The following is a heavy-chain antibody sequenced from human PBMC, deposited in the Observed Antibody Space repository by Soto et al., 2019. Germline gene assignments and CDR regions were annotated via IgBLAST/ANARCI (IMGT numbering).Heavy chain of an antibody. V-gene: IGHV3-30-3*01. J-gene: IGHJ6*02. D-gene: IGHD7-27*01. CDR1: GFTFSSYA. CDR3: ARGGHLGGMDV. Sequence: QVQLVESGGSVVQPGRSLRLSCAASGFTFSSYAMHWVRQAPGKGLEWVAVISYDGSNKYYADSVKGRFTISRDNSKNTLYLQMSSLRAEDTAVYYCARGGHLGGMDVWGQGTTVTVSS. CDR2: ISYDGSNK.